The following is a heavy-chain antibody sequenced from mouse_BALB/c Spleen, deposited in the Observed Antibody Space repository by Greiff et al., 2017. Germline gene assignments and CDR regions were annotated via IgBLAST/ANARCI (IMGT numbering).Heavy chain of an antibody. D-gene: IGHD2-10*02. J-gene: IGHJ4*01. V-gene: IGHV5-4*02. CDR1: GFTFSDYY. CDR2: ISDGGSYT. CDR3: AREVYGNAMDY. Sequence: EVQLVESGGGLVKPGGSLKLSCAASGFTFSDYYMYWVRQTPEKRLEWVATISDGGSYTYYPDSVKGRFTISRDNAKNNLYLQMSSLKSEDTAMYYCAREVYGNAMDYWGQGTSVTVSS.